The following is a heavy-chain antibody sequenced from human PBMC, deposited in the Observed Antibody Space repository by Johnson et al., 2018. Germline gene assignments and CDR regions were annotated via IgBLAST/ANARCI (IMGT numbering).Heavy chain of an antibody. D-gene: IGHD6-19*01. J-gene: IGHJ6*03. CDR3: AKDRSYAAVAAGYMDV. CDR1: GFTFSSYG. CDR2: ISYDGSNK. V-gene: IGHV3-30*18. Sequence: QVQLVESGGGVVQPGRSLRLSCAASGFTFSSYGMHWVRQAPGKGLEWVAVISYDGSNKYYADSVKGRFTISRDNSKNTLYLQMNSLRPEDTAGYYCAKDRSYAAVAAGYMDVWGKGTTVTVSS.